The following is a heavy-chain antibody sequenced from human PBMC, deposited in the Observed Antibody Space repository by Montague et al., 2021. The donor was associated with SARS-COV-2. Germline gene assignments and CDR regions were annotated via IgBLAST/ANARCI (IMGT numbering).Heavy chain of an antibody. D-gene: IGHD2/OR15-2a*01. CDR1: GGSFSGSY. J-gene: IGHJ6*02. Sequence: TLSLTCAVYGGSFSGSYWTWIRQSPGKGLEWIGEINNRGSVNYSPSLKSRVTISVDTSRDQFSLKVTSVTAADTAVYYCARERWNIVIVPPVEYGMDVWGQGTTVTVSS. CDR2: INNRGSV. CDR3: ARERWNIVIVPPVEYGMDV. V-gene: IGHV4-34*01.